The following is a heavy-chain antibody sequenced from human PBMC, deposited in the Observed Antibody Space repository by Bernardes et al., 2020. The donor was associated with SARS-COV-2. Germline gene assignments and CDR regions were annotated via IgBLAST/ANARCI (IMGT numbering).Heavy chain of an antibody. Sequence: GESLKISCKGSGYSFTSYWIGWVRQMPGKGLEWMGIIYPGDSDTRYSPSFQGQVTISADKSISTAYLQWSSLKASDTAMYYCARLNHSAPSYSSGWYRDNYYYYGMDVWGQGTTVTVSS. CDR2: IYPGDSDT. CDR1: GYSFTSYW. V-gene: IGHV5-51*01. CDR3: ARLNHSAPSYSSGWYRDNYYYYGMDV. D-gene: IGHD6-19*01. J-gene: IGHJ6*02.